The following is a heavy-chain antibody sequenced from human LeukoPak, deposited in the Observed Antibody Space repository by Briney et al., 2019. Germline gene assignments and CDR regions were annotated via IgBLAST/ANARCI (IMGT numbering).Heavy chain of an antibody. J-gene: IGHJ4*02. CDR3: ARGPNSNWSGLDF. V-gene: IGHV3-74*01. D-gene: IGHD6-6*01. Sequence: GGSLRLSCTASGFSFSGHWVHWARQLPGKGLVWVSRISPTGSTTSYADSVKGRFTVSRDNAKNTLYLQVNNLRAEDTAVYYCARGPNSNWSGLDFWGQGTLLTVSS. CDR1: GFSFSGHW. CDR2: ISPTGSTT.